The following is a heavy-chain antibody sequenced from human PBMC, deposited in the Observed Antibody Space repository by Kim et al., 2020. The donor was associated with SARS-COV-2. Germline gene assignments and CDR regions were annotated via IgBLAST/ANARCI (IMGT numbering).Heavy chain of an antibody. D-gene: IGHD1-26*01. CDR1: GGSVSLGGYY. CDR3: ARAKVGHSTPFGP. CDR2: IYYDGFS. Sequence: SETLSLTCTVSGGSVSLGGYYWGWIRQHPGKGLEGIGYIYYDGFSVYNPSLQSRVTISSDKSKNQFSLRLTSVTAADTAFYYCARAKVGHSTPFGPRGQG. V-gene: IGHV4-31*03. J-gene: IGHJ5*02.